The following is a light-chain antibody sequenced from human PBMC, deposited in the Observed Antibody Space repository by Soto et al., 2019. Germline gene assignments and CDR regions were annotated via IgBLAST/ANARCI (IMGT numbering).Light chain of an antibody. CDR2: AAS. CDR1: QNIHTW. CDR3: QQHESYPRT. J-gene: IGKJ1*01. Sequence: DIQMTQSPSTLSASVDDRVTITCRASQNIHTWLAWYQHKPGKAPSLLIYAASSLESGVPSRFSGSGSGTEFTLTISSLHPDYFATYYCQQHESYPRTFGQGTKVE. V-gene: IGKV1-5*03.